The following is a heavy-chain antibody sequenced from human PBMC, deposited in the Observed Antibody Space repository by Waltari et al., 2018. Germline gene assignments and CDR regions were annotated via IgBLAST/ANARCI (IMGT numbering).Heavy chain of an antibody. CDR1: GYTFTGYY. CDR3: ARVGVYYGSGSYYNFDY. V-gene: IGHV1-2*02. J-gene: IGHJ4*02. Sequence: QVQLVQSGAEVKKPGASVKVSCKASGYTFTGYYMHWVRQAPGQGLEWMGWINPNSGGTNYAQKFQGRVTMTRDTSISTAYMELSRLRSDGTAVYYCARVGVYYGSGSYYNFDYWGQGTLVTVSS. D-gene: IGHD3-10*01. CDR2: INPNSGGT.